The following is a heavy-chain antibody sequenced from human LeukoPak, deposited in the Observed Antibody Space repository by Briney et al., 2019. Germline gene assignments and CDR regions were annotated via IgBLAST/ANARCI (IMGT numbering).Heavy chain of an antibody. V-gene: IGHV3-23*01. CDR3: AKGHQDYYDSSGYFFFDY. CDR2: ISGSGGSI. J-gene: IGHJ4*02. CDR1: GFTFSSYA. D-gene: IGHD3-22*01. Sequence: GGSLRLSCAASGFTFSSYAMSWVRQAPGKGLEWVSGISGSGGSIYYADSVKGRFTISRDNSKNTPYLQMNSLRAEDTAVYYCAKGHQDYYDSSGYFFFDYWGQGTLVTVSS.